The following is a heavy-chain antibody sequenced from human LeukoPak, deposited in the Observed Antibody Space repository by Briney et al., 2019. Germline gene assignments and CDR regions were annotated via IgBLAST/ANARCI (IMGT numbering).Heavy chain of an antibody. CDR2: ISVSGGST. Sequence: GGCLRLSCAASAFTFSSYAMSSVRQAPGKGLEWVSGISVSGGSTYYADSVKGRFTISRDNSKNTLYLQMNILRAEDTAVYYCAKNSWPNWFGPWGQGTLVTVSS. CDR1: AFTFSSYA. D-gene: IGHD6-13*01. CDR3: AKNSWPNWFGP. J-gene: IGHJ5*02. V-gene: IGHV3-23*01.